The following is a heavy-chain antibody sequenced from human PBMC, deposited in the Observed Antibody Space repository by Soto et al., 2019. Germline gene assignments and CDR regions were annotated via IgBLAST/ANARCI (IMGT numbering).Heavy chain of an antibody. V-gene: IGHV1-69*04. D-gene: IGHD1-1*01. Sequence: SVKVSCKASGGTFSSYTISWVRQAPGQGLEWMGRIIPILGIANYAQKFQGRVTITADKSTSTAYMELSSLRSEDTAVYYCARDWKGVPNWFDPWGQGTLVTVSS. CDR1: GGTFSSYT. CDR3: ARDWKGVPNWFDP. CDR2: IIPILGIA. J-gene: IGHJ5*02.